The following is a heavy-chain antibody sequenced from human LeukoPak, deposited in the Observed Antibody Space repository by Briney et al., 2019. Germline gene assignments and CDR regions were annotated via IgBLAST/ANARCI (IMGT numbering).Heavy chain of an antibody. Sequence: PSETLSLTCAVAGGSISSSNWWSWVRQPPGKGLEWIGEIYHSGSTNYNPSLKSRVTISVGKSKDQFSLKLSSVTAADTAVYYCARDINMYTYQFDYWGQGTLVTVSS. D-gene: IGHD2-2*02. CDR1: GGSISSSNW. V-gene: IGHV4-4*02. J-gene: IGHJ4*02. CDR3: ARDINMYTYQFDY. CDR2: IYHSGST.